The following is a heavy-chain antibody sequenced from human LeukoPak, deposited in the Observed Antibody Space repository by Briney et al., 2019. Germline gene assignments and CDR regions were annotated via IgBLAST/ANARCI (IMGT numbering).Heavy chain of an antibody. CDR1: GFAFHNYA. Sequence: GGSLRLSCVGSGFAFHNYAMLWVPRPPGKGLEWVSAINWNSDTKAYAHSVKGRFTISRARATDSLYLQMDSLRPEDTALYYCAKDTGGNGAYFYAMDVWGQGTSVTVSS. CDR3: AKDTGGNGAYFYAMDV. V-gene: IGHV3-9*01. D-gene: IGHD4-23*01. CDR2: INWNSDTK. J-gene: IGHJ6*02.